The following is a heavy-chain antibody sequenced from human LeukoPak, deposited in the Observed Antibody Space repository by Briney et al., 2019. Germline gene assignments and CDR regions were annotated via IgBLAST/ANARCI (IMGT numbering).Heavy chain of an antibody. CDR3: AKDVAGDDSCDYQF. V-gene: IGHV3-23*01. CDR2: ISANGGAT. CDR1: GFTFSIYD. D-gene: IGHD3-22*01. J-gene: IGHJ4*02. Sequence: GGSLRLSCTASGFTFSIYDMTWVRQAPGKGLGWVSTISANGGATKFADFVRGRFTISRDISKNTLYLQMNSLTVEDTAVYYCAKDVAGDDSCDYQFWGQGTLVTVSS.